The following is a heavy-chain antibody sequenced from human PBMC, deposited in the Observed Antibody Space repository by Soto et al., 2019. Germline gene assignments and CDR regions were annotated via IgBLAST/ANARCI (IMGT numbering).Heavy chain of an antibody. V-gene: IGHV5-51*01. Sequence: GASLKISCKGSGYSFTSYWIGWVRQMPGKGLEWMGIIYPGDSDTRYSPSFQGQVTISADKSISTAYLQWSSLKASDTAMYYCARHDYGDYETGYYYGMDVWCQGTTVTVSS. CDR1: GYSFTSYW. CDR2: IYPGDSDT. J-gene: IGHJ6*02. D-gene: IGHD4-17*01. CDR3: ARHDYGDYETGYYYGMDV.